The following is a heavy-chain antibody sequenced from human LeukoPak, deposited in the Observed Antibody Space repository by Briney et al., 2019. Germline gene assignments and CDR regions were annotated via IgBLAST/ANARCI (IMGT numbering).Heavy chain of an antibody. D-gene: IGHD3-3*01. V-gene: IGHV4-31*03. CDR2: IYYIGST. Sequence: SETLSLTCTVSGGSISSGGYYWSWIRQHPVKGLEWIGYIYYIGSTYYNPSLKSRVTISVDTSKNQFSLKLSSVTAADTAVYYCARASYDFWSGYYTDYYGMDVWGQGTTVTVSS. J-gene: IGHJ6*02. CDR1: GGSISSGGYY. CDR3: ARASYDFWSGYYTDYYGMDV.